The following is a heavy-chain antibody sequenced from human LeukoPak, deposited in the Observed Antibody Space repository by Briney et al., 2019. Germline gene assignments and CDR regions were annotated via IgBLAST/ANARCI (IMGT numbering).Heavy chain of an antibody. V-gene: IGHV1-69*04. Sequence: GSSVKVSCKASGGTFSSYAISWVRQAPGQGLEWMGRIIPILGIANYAQKFQGRVTITADKSTSTAYMELSSLGSEDTAVYYCARDPTRAHDYGDYVNAFDIWGQGTMVTVSS. CDR2: IIPILGIA. CDR1: GGTFSSYA. D-gene: IGHD4-17*01. CDR3: ARDPTRAHDYGDYVNAFDI. J-gene: IGHJ3*02.